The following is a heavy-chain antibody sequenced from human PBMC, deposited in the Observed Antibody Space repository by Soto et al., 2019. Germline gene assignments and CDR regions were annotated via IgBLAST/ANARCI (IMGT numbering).Heavy chain of an antibody. Sequence: SKAISLERASSNAYTNRAWWNSFRQPPGKGLEWIGEINPTRGTNYNPSLKSRVAIFIETSTNQFSLTLTSVTAADTAIYYCSRGSLGGYYGAFDVWGQGTMVT. CDR1: NAYTNRAW. J-gene: IGHJ3*01. CDR2: INPTRGT. CDR3: SRGSLGGYYGAFDV. D-gene: IGHD3-10*01. V-gene: IGHV4-34*01.